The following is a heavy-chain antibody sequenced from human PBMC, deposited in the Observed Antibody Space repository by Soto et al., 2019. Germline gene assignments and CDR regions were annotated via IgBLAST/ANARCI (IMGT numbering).Heavy chain of an antibody. J-gene: IGHJ6*02. V-gene: IGHV3-9*01. D-gene: IGHD3-10*01. CDR3: AKGNRYASGSVRATMDV. CDR1: GFTFNDYA. CDR2: ISWNSGYI. Sequence: GGSLRLSCAASGFTFNDYAMHWVRQAPGKGLEWVSGISWNSGYIGYADSVKGRFTISRDNAKNSLYLQMNSLRDEDTALYYCAKGNRYASGSVRATMDVWGQGTTVTVSS.